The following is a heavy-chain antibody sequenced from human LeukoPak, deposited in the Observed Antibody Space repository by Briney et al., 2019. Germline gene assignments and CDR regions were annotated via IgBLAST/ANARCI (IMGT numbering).Heavy chain of an antibody. J-gene: IGHJ4*02. CDR1: GFTFSSYS. Sequence: SGGSLRLSCAASGFTFSSYSMNWVRQAPGKGLEWVSSISSGSTYIYYADSVKGRFTISRDNAKNSLYLQMNSLRAEDTAVYYCARDLSSSWLYHFDYWGQGTLVTVSS. CDR3: ARDLSSSWLYHFDY. V-gene: IGHV3-21*01. D-gene: IGHD6-13*01. CDR2: ISSGSTYI.